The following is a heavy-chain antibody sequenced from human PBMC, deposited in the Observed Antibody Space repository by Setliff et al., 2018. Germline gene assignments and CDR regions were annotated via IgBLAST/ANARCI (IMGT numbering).Heavy chain of an antibody. CDR3: ARVGPLTDDAFDI. J-gene: IGHJ3*02. CDR1: GYTFTNYW. D-gene: IGHD1-26*01. V-gene: IGHV5-51*01. Sequence: ESLKISCQGSGYTFTNYWIAWVRQMPGKGLEYMGIIYPADSDTTHSPSFQGQVTISADKSINTAYLQWSSLKASDTAIYYCARVGPLTDDAFDIWGQGTMVTVSS. CDR2: IYPADSDT.